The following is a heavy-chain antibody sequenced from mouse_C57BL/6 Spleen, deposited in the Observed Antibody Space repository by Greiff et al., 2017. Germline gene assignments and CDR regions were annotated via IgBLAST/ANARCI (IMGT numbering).Heavy chain of an antibody. CDR3: ARPSGLYYDYYFDY. V-gene: IGHV5-17*01. D-gene: IGHD2-4*01. CDR1: GFTFSDYG. Sequence: EVMLVESGGGLVKPGVSLKLSCAASGFTFSDYGMHWVRQAPEKGLEWVAYISSGSSTIYYADTVKGRFTISRDNAKNTLFLQMTSLRSEDTAMYYCARPSGLYYDYYFDYWGQGTTLTVSS. J-gene: IGHJ2*01. CDR2: ISSGSSTI.